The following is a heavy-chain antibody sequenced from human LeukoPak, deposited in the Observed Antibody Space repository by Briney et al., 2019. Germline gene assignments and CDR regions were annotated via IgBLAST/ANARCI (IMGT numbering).Heavy chain of an antibody. J-gene: IGHJ3*02. CDR3: AKDARWLAPGTFDI. CDR2: ISGSGDST. V-gene: IGHV3-23*01. CDR1: GFTFSTYA. Sequence: GGSLRPSCAASGFTFSTYAMNWVRQAPGKGLNWVSGISGSGDSTLYADSVKGRFTISRDNSKKTLYLQMNSLRADDTAVYYCAKDARWLAPGTFDIWGQGTMVTVS. D-gene: IGHD6-19*01.